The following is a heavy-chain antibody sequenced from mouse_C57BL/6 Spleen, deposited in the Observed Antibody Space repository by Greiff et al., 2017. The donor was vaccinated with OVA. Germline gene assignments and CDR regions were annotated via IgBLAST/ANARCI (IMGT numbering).Heavy chain of an antibody. Sequence: VQLQQSGPELVKPGASVKLSCKASGYTFTSYDINWVKQRPGQGLEWIGWIYPRDGSTKYNEKFKGTATLTVDTSSSTAYMELHSLTSEDSAVYFCAQLRLPYYYAMDYWGQGTSVTVSS. CDR1: GYTFTSYD. V-gene: IGHV1-85*01. CDR3: AQLRLPYYYAMDY. J-gene: IGHJ4*01. CDR2: IYPRDGST. D-gene: IGHD3-2*02.